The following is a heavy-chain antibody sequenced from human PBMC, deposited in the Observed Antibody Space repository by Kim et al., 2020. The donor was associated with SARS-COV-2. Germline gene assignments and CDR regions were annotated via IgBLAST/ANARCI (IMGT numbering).Heavy chain of an antibody. D-gene: IGHD2-15*01. CDR1: GGSISSSSYY. CDR2: IYYSGST. V-gene: IGHV4-39*01. CDR3: ARHDIVVVVAAILNWFDP. J-gene: IGHJ5*02. Sequence: SETLSLTCTVSGGSISSSSYYWGWIRQPPGKGLEWIGSIYYSGSTYYNPSLKSRVTISVDTSKNQFSLKLSSVTAADTAVYYCARHDIVVVVAAILNWFDPWGQGTLVTVSS.